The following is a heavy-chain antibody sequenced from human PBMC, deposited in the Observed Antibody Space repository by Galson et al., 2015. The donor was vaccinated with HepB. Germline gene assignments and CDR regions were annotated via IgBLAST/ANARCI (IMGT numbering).Heavy chain of an antibody. D-gene: IGHD2-2*01. V-gene: IGHV3-48*01. Sequence: SLRLSCAASGFTFSSYSMNWVRQAPGKGLEWVSYISSSSSTTYYADSVKGRFTISRDNAKNSLYLQMNSLRAEDTAVYYCARGCSSTSCYQGLWGQGTLVTVSS. CDR3: ARGCSSTSCYQGL. CDR2: ISSSSSTT. J-gene: IGHJ4*02. CDR1: GFTFSSYS.